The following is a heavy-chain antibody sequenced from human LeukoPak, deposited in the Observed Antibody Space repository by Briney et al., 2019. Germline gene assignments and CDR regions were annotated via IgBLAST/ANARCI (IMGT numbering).Heavy chain of an antibody. CDR2: IHTSGST. V-gene: IGHV4-4*09. CDR1: GDCISNYY. CDR3: ARGYYDTSAYSNPFDF. D-gene: IGHD3-22*01. Sequence: SETLSLTCTVSGDCISNYYWSWIRQTPGKGLEWIGYIHTSGSTYYNPSLKSRVTTSVDTSKNQFPLKLSSVTAADTAVYFCARGYYDTSAYSNPFDFWGQGTLVTVSS. J-gene: IGHJ4*02.